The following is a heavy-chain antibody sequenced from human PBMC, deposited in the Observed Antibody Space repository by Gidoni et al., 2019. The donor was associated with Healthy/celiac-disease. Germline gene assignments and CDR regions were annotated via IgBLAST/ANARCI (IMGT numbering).Heavy chain of an antibody. D-gene: IGHD6-19*01. CDR2: ISSSISTI. V-gene: IGHV3-48*02. J-gene: IGHJ4*02. CDR1: GFTFSSYS. Sequence: EVQLVESGGGLVQPGGSLRLSCAASGFTFSSYSMNWVRQAPGKGLEWVSYISSSISTIYYADSVKGRFTISRDNAKNSLYLQMNSLRDEDTAVYYCARQTGFEGWNYFDYWGQGTLVTVSS. CDR3: ARQTGFEGWNYFDY.